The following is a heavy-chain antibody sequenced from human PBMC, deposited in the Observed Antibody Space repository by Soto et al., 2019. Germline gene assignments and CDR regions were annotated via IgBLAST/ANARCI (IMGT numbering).Heavy chain of an antibody. D-gene: IGHD3-10*01. Sequence: QVQLVESGGGVVQPGRSLRLSCAASGFTFSSYGMHWVRQAPGKGLEWVAVIWDNGSNKYYADSMKGRFTISRDNSKNTLYLQMNSLRAEATAVYYCARDTARAMVRIYYGMDVWGQGTTVTVSS. J-gene: IGHJ6*02. CDR3: ARDTARAMVRIYYGMDV. CDR1: GFTFSSYG. CDR2: IWDNGSNK. V-gene: IGHV3-33*01.